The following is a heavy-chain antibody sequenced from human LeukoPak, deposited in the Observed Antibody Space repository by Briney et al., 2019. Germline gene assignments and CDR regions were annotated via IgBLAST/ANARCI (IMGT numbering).Heavy chain of an antibody. J-gene: IGHJ3*02. V-gene: IGHV3-21*01. CDR1: GFTFSSYS. CDR3: ARDEWGDAFDI. Sequence: KPGGSLRLSCAASGFTFSSYSMNWVRQAPGKGLGWVSSISSSSSYIHSADSVRGRFTISRDNAKNSLFLQMNSLRPEDTAVYYCARDEWGDAFDIWGQGTMVTVFS. D-gene: IGHD1-26*01. CDR2: ISSSSSYI.